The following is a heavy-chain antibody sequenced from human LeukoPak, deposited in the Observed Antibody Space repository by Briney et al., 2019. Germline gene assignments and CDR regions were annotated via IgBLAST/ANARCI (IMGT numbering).Heavy chain of an antibody. J-gene: IGHJ6*02. CDR2: IYYSGST. Sequence: SETLSLTCTVSGGSISSYYWSWIRQPPGKGLEWIGYIYYSGSTNYNPSLKSRVTISVDTSKNQFSLKLSSVTAADTAVYYRARNLRGYSYGSTGMDVWGQGTTVTVSS. CDR1: GGSISSYY. V-gene: IGHV4-59*01. D-gene: IGHD5-18*01. CDR3: ARNLRGYSYGSTGMDV.